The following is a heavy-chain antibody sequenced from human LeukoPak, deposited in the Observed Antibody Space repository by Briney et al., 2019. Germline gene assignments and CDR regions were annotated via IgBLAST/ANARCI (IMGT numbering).Heavy chain of an antibody. CDR3: ARDVSRTSWSWR. CDR1: RGSISSGGNY. V-gene: IGHV4-30-2*03. CDR2: IYYTGTT. J-gene: IGHJ3*01. Sequence: PSQTLSLACTVSRGSISSGGNYWSWIRQPPGKGLEWIANIYYTGTTYYNPSLKSRVTISVDTSNNQFSLKLSSATAADTAVYYCARDVSRTSWSWRWGQGTVVTVSS. D-gene: IGHD2-2*01.